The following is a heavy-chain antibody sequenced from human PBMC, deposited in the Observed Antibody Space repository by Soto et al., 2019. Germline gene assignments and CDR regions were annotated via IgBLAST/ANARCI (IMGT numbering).Heavy chain of an antibody. J-gene: IGHJ6*02. V-gene: IGHV1-2*04. D-gene: IGHD6-6*01. CDR3: AISSYSSSSPLYGMDV. CDR1: GYTFTGYY. CDR2: INPNSGGT. Sequence: ASVKVSCKASGYTFTGYYMHWVRQAPGQGLEWMGWINPNSGGTNYAQKFQGWVTMTRDTSISTAYMELSRLRSDDTAVYYCAISSYSSSSPLYGMDVLGQGTTVTVS.